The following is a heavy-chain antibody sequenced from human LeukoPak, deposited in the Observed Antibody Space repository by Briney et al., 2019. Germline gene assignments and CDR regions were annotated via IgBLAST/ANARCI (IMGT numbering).Heavy chain of an antibody. V-gene: IGHV1-8*01. CDR1: GYTFTSYD. Sequence: ASVKVSCKASGYTFTSYDINWVRQATGQGLEWMGWMNPNSGNTGYAQKFQGRVTMTRNTSISTAYMELSSLRSEDTAVYYCAKDLTIAVALPGDYWGQGTLVTVSS. D-gene: IGHD6-19*01. CDR2: MNPNSGNT. J-gene: IGHJ4*02. CDR3: AKDLTIAVALPGDY.